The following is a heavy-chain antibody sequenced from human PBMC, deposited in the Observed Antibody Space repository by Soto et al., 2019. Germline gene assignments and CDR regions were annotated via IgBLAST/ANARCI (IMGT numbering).Heavy chain of an antibody. CDR1: GYTFTSYA. V-gene: IGHV1-3*01. Sequence: ASVKVSCKASGYTFTSYAMHWVRQAPGQRLEWMGWSSAGNGNTKYSQKFQSRVTITRDTSASAAYMELSSLRSEDTAVYYCARTLGSSRTPFDPWGQGTMVTVSS. D-gene: IGHD3-10*01. CDR3: ARTLGSSRTPFDP. J-gene: IGHJ5*02. CDR2: SSAGNGNT.